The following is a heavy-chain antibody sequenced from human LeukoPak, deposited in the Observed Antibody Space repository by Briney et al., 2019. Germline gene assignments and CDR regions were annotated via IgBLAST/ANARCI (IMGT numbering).Heavy chain of an antibody. Sequence: GRSLRLSCAASGFTFDDYAMHWVRQAPGKGLEWVSGISWNSGSIGYADSVKGRFTISRDNAKNSLYLQMNSLRAEDTALYYCAKDPTVTPSYYFDYWGQGTLVTVSS. V-gene: IGHV3-9*01. CDR1: GFTFDDYA. CDR3: AKDPTVTPSYYFDY. J-gene: IGHJ4*02. D-gene: IGHD4-11*01. CDR2: ISWNSGSI.